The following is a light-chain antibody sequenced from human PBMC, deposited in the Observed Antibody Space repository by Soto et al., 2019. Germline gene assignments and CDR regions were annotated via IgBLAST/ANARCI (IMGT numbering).Light chain of an antibody. CDR1: QYVSNND. Sequence: EIVLTQSPDTLSLSPGERATVSCRASQYVSNNDLAWYQQRPGQAPRLVLYGASTRPTGIPDRFSGSGSGTELTLTISRLEPEDFAVYYCHHYSRSPPYTFGQGTKLDIK. CDR2: GAS. CDR3: HHYSRSPPYT. V-gene: IGKV3-20*01. J-gene: IGKJ2*01.